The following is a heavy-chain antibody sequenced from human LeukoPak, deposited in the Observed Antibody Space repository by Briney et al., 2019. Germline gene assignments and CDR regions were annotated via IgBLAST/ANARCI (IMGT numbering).Heavy chain of an antibody. CDR1: GFTFSGYA. V-gene: IGHV3-23*01. J-gene: IGHJ3*02. D-gene: IGHD3-22*01. CDR3: AKVDYYDSSGYYSTHDAFDI. Sequence: PGGSLRLSCAASGFTFSGYAMSWVRQAPGKGLEWVSAISGSGGSTYYADSVKGRFTISRDNSKNTLYLQMNSLRAEDTAVYYCAKVDYYDSSGYYSTHDAFDIWGQGTMVTVSS. CDR2: ISGSGGST.